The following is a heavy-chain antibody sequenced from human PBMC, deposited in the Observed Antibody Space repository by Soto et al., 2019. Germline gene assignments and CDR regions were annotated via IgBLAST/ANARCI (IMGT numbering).Heavy chain of an antibody. J-gene: IGHJ5*02. CDR1: VASISTYY. CDR2: IHDSGST. Sequence: PSETLSLTCTVSVASISTYYWSWVRQPPGKGLEWIGYIHDSGSTYYNPSLKSRVTMSLDTSRNQFFLQLNSVTAADTAVYYCARESAGSGKNNWFYPWGQGMLVTVSS. D-gene: IGHD3-10*01. CDR3: ARESAGSGKNNWFYP. V-gene: IGHV4-59*01.